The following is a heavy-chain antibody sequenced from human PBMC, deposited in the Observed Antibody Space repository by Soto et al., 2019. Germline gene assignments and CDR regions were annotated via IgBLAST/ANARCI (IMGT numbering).Heavy chain of an antibody. J-gene: IGHJ4*02. CDR3: ARKGPSFFDY. V-gene: IGHV3-33*01. CDR1: GFTFSSHG. CDR2: IWSDGNNQ. D-gene: IGHD3-16*01. Sequence: PGGSLRLSCAASGFTFSSHGMHWVRQAPGKGLEWVAAIWSDGNNQYYIDSVKGRFTISRDNSKNTLYLQMNSLRTEDTAVYYCARKGPSFFDYWGQGPLVTVSS.